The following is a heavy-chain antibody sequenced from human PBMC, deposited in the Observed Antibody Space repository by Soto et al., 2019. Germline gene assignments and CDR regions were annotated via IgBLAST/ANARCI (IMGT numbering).Heavy chain of an antibody. D-gene: IGHD1-26*01. Sequence: GASVKVSCKASGYTFTSYGISCVRQAPGQGLEWMGWISAYNGNTNYAQKLQGRVTMTTDTSTSTAYMELRSLRSDDTAVYYCARDIGSGSYASGFDPWGQGTLVTVS. J-gene: IGHJ5*02. CDR1: GYTFTSYG. V-gene: IGHV1-18*04. CDR3: ARDIGSGSYASGFDP. CDR2: ISAYNGNT.